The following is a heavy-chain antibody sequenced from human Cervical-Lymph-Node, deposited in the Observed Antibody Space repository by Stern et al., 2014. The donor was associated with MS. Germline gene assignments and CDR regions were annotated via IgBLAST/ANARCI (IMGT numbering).Heavy chain of an antibody. Sequence: EVQLVESGGGLVQPGRSLRLSCAASGFTFGDYAMHWVRQGPGKGLERVAGISWNSGRVDYADSVKGRFTVSRDTARNSLYLQMNSLRTEDSALYYCAKGGRNGDFLDYFDYWGQGTLVTVSS. V-gene: IGHV3-9*01. J-gene: IGHJ4*02. D-gene: IGHD4-17*01. CDR3: AKGGRNGDFLDYFDY. CDR2: ISWNSGRV. CDR1: GFTFGDYA.